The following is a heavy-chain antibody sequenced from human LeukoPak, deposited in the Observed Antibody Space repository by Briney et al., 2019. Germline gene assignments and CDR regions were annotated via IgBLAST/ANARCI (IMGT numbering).Heavy chain of an antibody. CDR2: IYTSGNT. Sequence: PSQTLSLTCTVSGGSISSGSYYWSWIRQPAGKGLEWIGRIYTSGNTNYNPSLKSRVTISVDTSKNHFSLKLTSVTAADTAVYYCAREDMQVAIYYFDYWGQGPWSPSPQ. CDR1: GGSISSGSYY. V-gene: IGHV4-61*02. D-gene: IGHD2-15*01. J-gene: IGHJ4*02. CDR3: AREDMQVAIYYFDY.